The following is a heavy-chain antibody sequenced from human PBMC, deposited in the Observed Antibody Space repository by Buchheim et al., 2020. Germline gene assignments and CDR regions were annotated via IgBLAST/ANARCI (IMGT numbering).Heavy chain of an antibody. Sequence: QVQLVQSGAEVKKPGASVKVSCKASGYTFTGYYMHWVRQAPGQGLEWMGWINPNSGGTNYAQKFQGRVTMTRAPSLSTAYMELSRLRSDDTAVYYCAVGQIAAAAPYYYGMDVWGQGTT. V-gene: IGHV1-2*02. CDR3: AVGQIAAAAPYYYGMDV. J-gene: IGHJ6*02. CDR1: GYTFTGYY. CDR2: INPNSGGT. D-gene: IGHD6-13*01.